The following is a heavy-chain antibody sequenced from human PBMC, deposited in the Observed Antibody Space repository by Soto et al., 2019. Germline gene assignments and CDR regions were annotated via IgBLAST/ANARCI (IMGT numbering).Heavy chain of an antibody. CDR3: AKPGSSQGDY. Sequence: QVQLVESGGGVVQPGRSLRLSCAASGFTFSSYGVHWVRQAPGKGLEWVAVISYDGSNKYYADSVKGRFTISRDNSKNTLYLQMNSLRAEDTAVYYCAKPGSSQGDYWGQGTLVTVSS. CDR1: GFTFSSYG. J-gene: IGHJ4*02. D-gene: IGHD1-26*01. CDR2: ISYDGSNK. V-gene: IGHV3-30*18.